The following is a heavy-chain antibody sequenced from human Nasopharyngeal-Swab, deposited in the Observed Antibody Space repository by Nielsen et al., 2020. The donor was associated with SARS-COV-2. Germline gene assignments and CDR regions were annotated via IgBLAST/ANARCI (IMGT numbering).Heavy chain of an antibody. CDR3: AKDLKGPYFF. V-gene: IGHV3-23*01. J-gene: IGHJ4*02. D-gene: IGHD2/OR15-2a*01. Sequence: RGSLRLSCAASGFPFSTYGMSWVRQAPGKGLEWVSSISGRGDNTYYADSVKGRFTISRDNSKNTLYLQMNSLRAEDTAIYYCAKDLKGPYFFWGQGTLVTVSS. CDR1: GFPFSTYG. CDR2: ISGRGDNT.